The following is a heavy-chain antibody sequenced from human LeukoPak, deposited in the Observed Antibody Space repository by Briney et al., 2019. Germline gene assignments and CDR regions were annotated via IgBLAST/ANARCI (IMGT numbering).Heavy chain of an antibody. CDR3: ARGELWTFYIDY. CDR2: INPNSGGT. Sequence: ASVKVSCKASGYTFTSYDINWVRQAPGQGLGWMGWINPNSGGTNYAQKFQGRVTMTRDTSISTAYMELSRLRSDDTAVYYCARGELWTFYIDYWGQGTLVTVSS. J-gene: IGHJ4*02. V-gene: IGHV1-2*02. CDR1: GYTFTSYD. D-gene: IGHD3-16*01.